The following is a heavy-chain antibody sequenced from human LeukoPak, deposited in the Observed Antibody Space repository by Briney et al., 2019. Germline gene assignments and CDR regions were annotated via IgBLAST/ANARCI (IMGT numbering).Heavy chain of an antibody. CDR1: GGTFISYA. Sequence: ASVKVSCKASGGTFISYAISWVRQAPGQGLKWMGGIIPIFGTANYAQKFQGRVTITADESTSTAYMELSSLRSEDTAVYYCARVDCSGGSCYLGHYYYYGMDVWGQGTTVTVSS. CDR2: IIPIFGTA. CDR3: ARVDCSGGSCYLGHYYYYGMDV. V-gene: IGHV1-69*13. D-gene: IGHD2-15*01. J-gene: IGHJ6*02.